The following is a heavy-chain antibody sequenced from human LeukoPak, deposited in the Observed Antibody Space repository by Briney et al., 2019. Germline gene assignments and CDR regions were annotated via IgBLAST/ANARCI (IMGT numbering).Heavy chain of an antibody. J-gene: IGHJ4*02. CDR2: IYYSGST. CDR3: ARHVDIVATIEAYFDY. V-gene: IGHV4-59*08. D-gene: IGHD5-12*01. CDR1: GGSISSYY. Sequence: SETLSLTCTVSGGSISSYYWSWIRQPPGKGLEWIGYIYYSGSTNYNPSFKSRVTISVDTSKNQFSLKLSSVTAADTAVYYCARHVDIVATIEAYFDYWGQGTLVTVSS.